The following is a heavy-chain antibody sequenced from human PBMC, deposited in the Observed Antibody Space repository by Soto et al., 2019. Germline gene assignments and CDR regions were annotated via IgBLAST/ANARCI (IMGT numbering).Heavy chain of an antibody. CDR1: GFTVSSNY. Sequence: GGSLRLSCAASGFTVSSNYMSWVRQAPGKGLEWVSVIYSGGSTYYADSVKGRFTISRDNSKNTLYLQMNSLRAEDTAVYYCARDRRYGDLYYFDYWGQGTLVTVSS. CDR2: IYSGGST. D-gene: IGHD4-17*01. V-gene: IGHV3-53*01. J-gene: IGHJ4*02. CDR3: ARDRRYGDLYYFDY.